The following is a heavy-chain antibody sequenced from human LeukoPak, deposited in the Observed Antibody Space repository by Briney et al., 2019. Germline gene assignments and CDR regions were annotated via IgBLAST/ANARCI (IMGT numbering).Heavy chain of an antibody. D-gene: IGHD5-24*01. CDR2: INPSGGST. CDR1: GYTFTSYY. CDR3: ARAGDGYNLGP. Sequence: GASGKVSCKASGYTFTSYYMHWVRQAPGQGLEWMGIINPSGGSTSYAQKCQGRVTMTRDTSTSTVYMELSSLRSEDTAVYYCARAGDGYNLGPWGQGTLVTVSS. J-gene: IGHJ5*02. V-gene: IGHV1-46*01.